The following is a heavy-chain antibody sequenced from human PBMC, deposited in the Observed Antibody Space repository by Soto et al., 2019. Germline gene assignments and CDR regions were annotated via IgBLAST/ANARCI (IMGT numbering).Heavy chain of an antibody. J-gene: IGHJ4*02. V-gene: IGHV3-7*03. Sequence: GGSLRLSCAASGFTFISYWMSWVRQAPGKGLEWVANIKQDGSEKYYVDSVKGRFTISRDNAKNSLYLQMNSLRAEDTAVYYCARGRNSSSYWGQGTLVTVSS. CDR1: GFTFISYW. CDR2: IKQDGSEK. D-gene: IGHD6-13*01. CDR3: ARGRNSSSY.